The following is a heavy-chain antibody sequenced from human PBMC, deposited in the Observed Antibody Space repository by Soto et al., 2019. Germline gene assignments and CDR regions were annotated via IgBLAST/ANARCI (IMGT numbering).Heavy chain of an antibody. J-gene: IGHJ6*02. CDR3: AATGGNYFGLDV. Sequence: ASVKVSCKSSDNTFTHSGINWVRQAPGQGLEWMGWISGYNGNTKYAQKFQDRVTMTADTSTRTAFMEVRSLTSDDTGVYFCAATGGNYFGLDVWGQGTTVTVSS. CDR2: ISGYNGNT. V-gene: IGHV1-18*01. D-gene: IGHD2-8*02. CDR1: DNTFTHSG.